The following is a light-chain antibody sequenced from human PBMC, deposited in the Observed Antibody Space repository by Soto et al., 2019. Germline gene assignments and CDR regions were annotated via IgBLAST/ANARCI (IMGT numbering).Light chain of an antibody. CDR1: TLPKQY. J-gene: IGLJ2*01. V-gene: IGLV3-25*03. Sequence: SYELTQPPSGSVSPGQTARITCSGGTLPKQYAYWYQQKPGQAPVLVIYNDSDRPSGIPERFSGSSSGTTATLTISGVQAEDEADYYCESADISGHVGNVEFGGGTKLTVL. CDR2: NDS. CDR3: ESADISGHVGNVE.